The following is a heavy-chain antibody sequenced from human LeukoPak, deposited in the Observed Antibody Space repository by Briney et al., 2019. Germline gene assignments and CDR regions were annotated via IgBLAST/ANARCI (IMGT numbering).Heavy chain of an antibody. J-gene: IGHJ4*02. D-gene: IGHD2/OR15-2a*01. CDR1: GYTFTDYY. Sequence: ASVKVSCKASGYTFTDYYMHWVRQAPGQELAWMGWINPNSGGTNYAQKFQGRVTMTRDTSISTAYMKLSRLRSDDTAVYYCARDLDYVLLFDYWGQGILVTVSS. CDR3: ARDLDYVLLFDY. V-gene: IGHV1-2*02. CDR2: INPNSGGT.